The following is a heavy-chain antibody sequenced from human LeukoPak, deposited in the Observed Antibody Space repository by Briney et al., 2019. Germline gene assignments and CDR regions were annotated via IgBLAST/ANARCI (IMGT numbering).Heavy chain of an antibody. D-gene: IGHD6-13*01. CDR2: ISYDENKK. Sequence: GRSLRLSCAASGFTFSSYGMHWVRQAAGKGLAWVAVISYDENKKYYADSVKGRFTISRDNSKNTLYLQMNSLRAEDTAVYYCAKESRLLAAAGSPFDYWGQGTLVTVSS. V-gene: IGHV3-30*18. J-gene: IGHJ4*02. CDR3: AKESRLLAAAGSPFDY. CDR1: GFTFSSYG.